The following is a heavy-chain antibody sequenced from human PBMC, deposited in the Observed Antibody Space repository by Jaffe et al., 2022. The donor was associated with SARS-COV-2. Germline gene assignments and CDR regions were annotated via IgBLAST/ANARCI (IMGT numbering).Heavy chain of an antibody. V-gene: IGHV3-23*04. Sequence: EVQLVESGGGLVQPGGSLRLSCAASGFTFSNYAMNWVRQAPGKGLEWVSGIRGSGGNTYYADSVKGRFTISRDNSKNTLYLQMNSLRAEDTAVYYCAKSDYDILTGYFSYYYYYMDVWGKGTTVTVSS. CDR3: AKSDYDILTGYFSYYYYYMDV. D-gene: IGHD3-9*01. CDR2: IRGSGGNT. CDR1: GFTFSNYA. J-gene: IGHJ6*03.